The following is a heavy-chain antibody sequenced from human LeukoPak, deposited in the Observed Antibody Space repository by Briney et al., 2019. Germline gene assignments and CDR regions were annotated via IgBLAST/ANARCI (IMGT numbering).Heavy chain of an antibody. V-gene: IGHV4-59*08. CDR1: GGSISSYY. CDR2: IYYSGST. CDR3: ARRQGYYHYMDV. J-gene: IGHJ6*03. Sequence: SETLSLTCTVSGGSISSYYWSWIRQPPGKGPEWIGYIYYSGSTNYNPSLKSRVTISVDTSKNQFSLKLSSVTAADTAVYYCARRQGYYHYMDVWGKGTTVTVSS.